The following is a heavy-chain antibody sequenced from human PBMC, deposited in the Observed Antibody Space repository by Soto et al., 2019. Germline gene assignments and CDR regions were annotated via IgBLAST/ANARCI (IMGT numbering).Heavy chain of an antibody. CDR2: IIPILGIA. CDR1: GGTFSSYT. Sequence: SVKVSCKASGGTFSSYTISWVRQAPGQGLEWMGMIIPILGIANYNPSFQGHFTFSADKSITTAYLQWRSLEASDTAIYYCATQGLTTYYFGYWGQGTLVTVSS. J-gene: IGHJ4*02. CDR3: ATQGLTTYYFGY. V-gene: IGHV1-69*02.